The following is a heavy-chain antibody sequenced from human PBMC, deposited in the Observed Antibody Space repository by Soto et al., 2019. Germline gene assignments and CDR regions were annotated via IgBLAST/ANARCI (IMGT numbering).Heavy chain of an antibody. Sequence: GGPLRLSCAASGFTFSSYWMHWVRQAPGKGLVWVSRINSDGSSTSYADSVKGRFTISRDNAKNTLYLQMNSLRAEDTAVYYCAREGRLYNWNDPAIDYWGQGTLVTVSS. V-gene: IGHV3-74*01. CDR1: GFTFSSYW. CDR2: INSDGSST. CDR3: AREGRLYNWNDPAIDY. D-gene: IGHD1-20*01. J-gene: IGHJ4*02.